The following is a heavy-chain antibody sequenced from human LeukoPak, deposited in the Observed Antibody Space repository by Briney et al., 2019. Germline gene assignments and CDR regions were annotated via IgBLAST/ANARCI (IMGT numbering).Heavy chain of an antibody. CDR1: GFTFSSYA. CDR3: ARDTTNSGYDFIFDY. CDR2: ISYDGSNK. Sequence: GGSLRLSCAASGFTFSSYAMHWVRQAPGKGLEWVAVISYDGSNKYYADSVKGRFTISRDNSKNTLYLQMNSLRAEDTAVYYCARDTTNSGYDFIFDYWGQGTLVTVPS. V-gene: IGHV3-30-3*01. J-gene: IGHJ4*02. D-gene: IGHD5-12*01.